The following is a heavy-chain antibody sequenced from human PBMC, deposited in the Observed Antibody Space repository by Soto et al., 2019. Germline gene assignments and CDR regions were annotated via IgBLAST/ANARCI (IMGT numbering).Heavy chain of an antibody. CDR3: AKEITVAGVFDY. Sequence: GGSLRLSCVASGFTFSGYGIHWVRPAPGKGLEWVAVISYDGSNEYYADSVKGRFTISRDNAKNTLYLQMNSLRPEDTSLYYCAKEITVAGVFDYWGQGTLVTGS. CDR2: ISYDGSNE. CDR1: GFTFSGYG. J-gene: IGHJ4*02. V-gene: IGHV3-30*18. D-gene: IGHD6-19*01.